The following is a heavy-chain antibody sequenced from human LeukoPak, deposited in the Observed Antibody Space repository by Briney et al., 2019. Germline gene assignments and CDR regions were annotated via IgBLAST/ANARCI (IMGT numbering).Heavy chain of an antibody. J-gene: IGHJ6*02. CDR1: GGSFSGYY. V-gene: IGHV4-34*01. CDR2: INHSGST. CDR3: ARDYYGSGSYYTNYYYYGMDV. Sequence: SETLSLTCAVYGGSFSGYYWSWIRQPPGKGLEWIGEINHSGSTYYNPSLKSRVTISVDTSKNQFSLKLSSVTAADTAVYYCARDYYGSGSYYTNYYYYGMDVWGQGTTVTVSS. D-gene: IGHD3-10*01.